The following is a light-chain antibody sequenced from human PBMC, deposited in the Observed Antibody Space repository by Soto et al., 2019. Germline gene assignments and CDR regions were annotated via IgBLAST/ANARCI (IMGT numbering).Light chain of an antibody. CDR2: LGS. V-gene: IGKV2-28*01. J-gene: IGKJ2*01. Sequence: DIVMTQSPLALPFTPGDPAAISCWSSSSLLHRNGYNFLDWYLQKPGQSPQLLIHLGSTRASGVPDRCSGSGSGTYFTLKISRVEAEAAVVYYCMHSLQAPPYPFCQGTKVAI. CDR3: MHSLQAPPYP. CDR1: SSLLHRNGYNF.